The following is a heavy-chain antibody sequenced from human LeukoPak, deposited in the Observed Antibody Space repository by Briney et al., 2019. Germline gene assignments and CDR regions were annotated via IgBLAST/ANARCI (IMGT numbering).Heavy chain of an antibody. D-gene: IGHD1-1*01. CDR3: ERDDLTGRYGMDV. CDR2: IHYSGSA. V-gene: IGHV4-59*11. J-gene: IGHJ6*02. CDR1: GGSISSQF. Sequence: PSETLSLTCTVSGGSISSQFWIWIRQPPGKGLEWIGYIHYSGSANYNPSLKSRVTISLDTSKNQFSLKLTSVTAADTAVYYCERDDLTGRYGMDVWGQGTTVTVSS.